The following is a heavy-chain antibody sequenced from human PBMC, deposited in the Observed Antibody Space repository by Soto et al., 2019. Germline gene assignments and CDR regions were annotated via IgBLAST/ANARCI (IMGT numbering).Heavy chain of an antibody. CDR3: ARHEAPSGWYFDY. Sequence: SETLSLTCTVSGGSISSSSYYWGWIRQPPGKGLEWIGSIYYSGSTYYNPSLKSRATISVDTSKNQFSLKLSSVTAADTAVYYCARHEAPSGWYFDYWGQGTLVTVSS. J-gene: IGHJ4*02. V-gene: IGHV4-39*01. CDR2: IYYSGST. D-gene: IGHD6-19*01. CDR1: GGSISSSSYY.